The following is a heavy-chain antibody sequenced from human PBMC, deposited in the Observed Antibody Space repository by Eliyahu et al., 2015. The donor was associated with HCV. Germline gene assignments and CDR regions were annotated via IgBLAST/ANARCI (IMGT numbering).Heavy chain of an antibody. Sequence: QITLKESGPTLVKPTQTLTLTCTFSGFSLSTSGVGVGWIRQPPGKALEWLALIYWNDDKRYSPSLKSRLTITKDTSKNQVVLTMTNMDPVDTATYYCAHTLVMDSSSWDPAAFDIWGQGTMVTVSS. CDR2: IYWNDDK. CDR1: GFSLSTSGVG. V-gene: IGHV2-5*01. D-gene: IGHD6-13*01. CDR3: AHTLVMDSSSWDPAAFDI. J-gene: IGHJ3*02.